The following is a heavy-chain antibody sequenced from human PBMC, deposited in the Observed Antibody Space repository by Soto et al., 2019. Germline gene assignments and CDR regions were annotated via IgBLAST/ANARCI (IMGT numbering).Heavy chain of an antibody. CDR1: GFSLTTSGVG. D-gene: IGHD3-3*01. CDR2: IFWDGDK. CDR3: AHRVLRTVFGLVTTTAIYFDF. V-gene: IGHV2-5*02. J-gene: IGHJ4*02. Sequence: QITLNESGPTPVKPRQTLTLTCTFSGFSLTTSGVGVGWIRQSPGKAPEWLALIFWDGDKRYSPSRKSRLTITKDSSKNQVVMTMADLDSAETDTYYCAHRVLRTVFGLVTTTAIYFDFWGQGAPVAVSS.